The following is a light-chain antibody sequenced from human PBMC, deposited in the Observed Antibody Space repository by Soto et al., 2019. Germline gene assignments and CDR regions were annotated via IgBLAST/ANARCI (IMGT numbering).Light chain of an antibody. CDR1: QSVSSN. Sequence: EIVMTQSPAALFVSPGETASLSCRASQSVSSNLAWYQQKPGQAPRLLIYGASTRATDIPARFSGSESGTEFTLTISSLQSEDFAVYYCQQYYNWPPWTFGQGTKVDFK. CDR3: QQYYNWPPWT. J-gene: IGKJ1*01. V-gene: IGKV3-15*01. CDR2: GAS.